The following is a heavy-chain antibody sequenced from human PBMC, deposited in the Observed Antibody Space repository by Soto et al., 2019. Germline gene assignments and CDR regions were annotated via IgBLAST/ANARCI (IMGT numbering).Heavy chain of an antibody. D-gene: IGHD1-26*01. CDR1: GFTFASCG. CDR3: ATEGAKTTWNCDF. V-gene: IGHV3-23*01. Sequence: PWGSLRLSCLASGFTFASCGMNWVRQAPGKGLERVAGISQTGANTYYADSVRGRCIISRDNSRNTVALEMNGQRGDDSALYYCATEGAKTTWNCDFWAQGTKVTVSS. J-gene: IGHJ4*02. CDR2: ISQTGANT.